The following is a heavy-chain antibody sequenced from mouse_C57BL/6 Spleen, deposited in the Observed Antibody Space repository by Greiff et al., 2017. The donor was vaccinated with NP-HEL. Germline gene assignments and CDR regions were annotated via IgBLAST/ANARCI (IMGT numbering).Heavy chain of an antibody. CDR3: ARRAVVATRYFDY. J-gene: IGHJ2*01. CDR1: GYTFTSYW. D-gene: IGHD1-1*01. V-gene: IGHV1-50*01. Sequence: VQLQQSGAELVKPGASVKLSCKASGYTFTSYWMQWVKQRPGQGLEWIGEIDPSDSYTNYNQKFKGKATLTVDTSSSTAYMQLSSLTSEDSAVYYCARRAVVATRYFDYWGQGTTLTVSS. CDR2: IDPSDSYT.